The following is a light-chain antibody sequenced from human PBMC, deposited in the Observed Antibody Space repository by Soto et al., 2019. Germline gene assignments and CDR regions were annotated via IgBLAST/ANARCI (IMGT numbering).Light chain of an antibody. CDR3: QVWDSSSDHYV. J-gene: IGLJ1*01. V-gene: IGLV3-21*02. CDR1: NIGSKS. CDR2: DGS. Sequence: SYELTQPPSVSVAPGQTARIACGGNNIGSKSVHWYQQKPGPAPVLVVYDGSDRPSGIPERFSGSNSGNTATLTIGRVEAGDEADYYCQVWDSSSDHYVFGTGTKV.